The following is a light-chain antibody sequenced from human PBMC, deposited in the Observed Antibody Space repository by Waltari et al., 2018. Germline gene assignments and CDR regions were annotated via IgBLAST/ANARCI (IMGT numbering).Light chain of an antibody. CDR3: SSYSTSSTLVV. CDR1: RSAVGGYDY. V-gene: IGLV2-14*03. CDR2: DVS. Sequence: QSALTQPASVSGSPGQSISISCTGTRSAVGGYDYVSWYQQYPGKAPKLMIFDVSNRPSGVSDRFSGSKSGNTASLTISGLQAEDEAYYYCSSYSTSSTLVVFGGGTKVTVL. J-gene: IGLJ2*01.